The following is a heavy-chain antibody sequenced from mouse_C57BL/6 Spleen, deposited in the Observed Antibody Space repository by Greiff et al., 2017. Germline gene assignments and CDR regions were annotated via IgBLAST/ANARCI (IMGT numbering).Heavy chain of an antibody. D-gene: IGHD1-1*02. CDR1: GYAFSSSW. CDR3: ARTFYGVDY. V-gene: IGHV1-82*01. CDR2: IYPGDGDT. Sequence: QVQLQQSGPELVKPGASVKISCKASGYAFSSSWMNWVKQRPGKGLEWIGRIYPGDGDTNYNGKFKGKATLTADKSSSTAYMQLSSLTSEDSAVYFCARTFYGVDYWGQGTSVTVSS. J-gene: IGHJ4*01.